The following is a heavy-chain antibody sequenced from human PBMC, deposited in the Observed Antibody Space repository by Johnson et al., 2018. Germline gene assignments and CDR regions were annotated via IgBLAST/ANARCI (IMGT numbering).Heavy chain of an antibody. CDR3: AKHNSYSSSWGAFEI. D-gene: IGHD6-13*01. V-gene: IGHV3-30*18. J-gene: IGHJ3*02. CDR2: ISYDGSNK. CDR1: GFPFSSYG. Sequence: QVQLVQSGGGVVQPGRSLRLSYAASGFPFSSYGMHWVRQAPGKGLEWVAVISYDGSNKYYADSVKGRFTISRDNSKNTLYLQMNSLRGEDTAVYYCAKHNSYSSSWGAFEIWGQGTMVTVSS.